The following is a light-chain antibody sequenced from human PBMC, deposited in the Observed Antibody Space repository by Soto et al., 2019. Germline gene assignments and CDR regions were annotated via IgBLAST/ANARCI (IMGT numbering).Light chain of an antibody. CDR2: SNN. CDR3: AAWDVSLVV. CDR1: SSSIGTNT. Sequence: QSVLTQPPSGSGTPGQRVTISCSGSSSSIGTNTVTWYQQLPGTAPKLLIYSNNQRPSGVPDRFSGSKSGTSASLAISGLQSEDEADYYCAAWDVSLVVFGGGTKLTVL. J-gene: IGLJ2*01. V-gene: IGLV1-44*01.